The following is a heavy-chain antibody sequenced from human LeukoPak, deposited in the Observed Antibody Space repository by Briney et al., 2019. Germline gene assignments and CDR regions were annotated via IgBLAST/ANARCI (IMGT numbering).Heavy chain of an antibody. J-gene: IGHJ4*02. CDR1: GGSFSGYY. CDR3: ARGRSVRFLEWFSSDY. D-gene: IGHD3-3*01. Sequence: PSETPSLTCAVYGGSFSGYYWSWIRQPPGKGLEWIGEINHSGGTNYNPSLKSRVTISVDTSKNQFSLKLSSVTAADTAVYYCARGRSVRFLEWFSSDYWGQGTLVTVSS. CDR2: INHSGGT. V-gene: IGHV4-34*01.